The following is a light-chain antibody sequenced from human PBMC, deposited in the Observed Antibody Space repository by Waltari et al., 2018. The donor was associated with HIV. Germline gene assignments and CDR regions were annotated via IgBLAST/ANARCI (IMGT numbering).Light chain of an antibody. V-gene: IGLV1-36*01. CDR3: AAWDDSLNGYV. CDR2: YDD. CDR1: SSNLGHNA. Sequence: QSVLPQPPSVSEAPRPRITISCSGSSSNLGHNAVNLYQQVPGKAPKLLIYYDDLLSSGVSDRFSGSKSGTSASLAIRGLQSEDEADYYCAAWDDSLNGYVFGSGTKVTVL. J-gene: IGLJ1*01.